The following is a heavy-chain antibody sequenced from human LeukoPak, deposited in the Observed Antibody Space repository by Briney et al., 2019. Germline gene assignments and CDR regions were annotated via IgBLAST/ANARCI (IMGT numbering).Heavy chain of an antibody. Sequence: PGGSLRLSCAASGFTFSSYAMSWVRQVPGKGLDWVSYISSSTIIYYADSVKGRFTISRDNAKNSLYLQMSSLRDEDTAVYYCARHNQRDYFDYWGQGTLVTVSS. D-gene: IGHD5-24*01. CDR2: ISSSTII. J-gene: IGHJ4*02. CDR1: GFTFSSYA. CDR3: ARHNQRDYFDY. V-gene: IGHV3-48*02.